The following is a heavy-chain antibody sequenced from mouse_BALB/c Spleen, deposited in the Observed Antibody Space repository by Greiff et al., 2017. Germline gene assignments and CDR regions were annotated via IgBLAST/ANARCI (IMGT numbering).Heavy chain of an antibody. D-gene: IGHD2-14*01. CDR1: GFTFSSFG. J-gene: IGHJ4*01. CDR3: AREVRNAMDY. V-gene: IGHV5-17*02. CDR2: ISSGSSTI. Sequence: EVKLVESGGGLVQPGGSRKLSCAASGFTFSSFGMHWVRQAPEKGLEWVAYISSGSSTIYYADTVKGRFTISRDNPKNTLFLPMTSLRSEDTAMYYCAREVRNAMDYWGQGTSVTVSS.